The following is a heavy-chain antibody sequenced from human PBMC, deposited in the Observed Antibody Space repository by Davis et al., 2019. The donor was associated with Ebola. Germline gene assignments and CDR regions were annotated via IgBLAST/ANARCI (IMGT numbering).Heavy chain of an antibody. J-gene: IGHJ6*02. Sequence: ASVKVSCKTSGYTFSNYGINWVRQAPGQGLEWMGWISGYNGNTNYAQKFQGRVTMTTDTSTNTAYMELRSLRSDDTAVYYCARDECASSSCYKVYYYYMDVWGQGTTVTVSS. D-gene: IGHD2-2*01. CDR1: GYTFSNYG. V-gene: IGHV1-18*01. CDR3: ARDECASSSCYKVYYYYMDV. CDR2: ISGYNGNT.